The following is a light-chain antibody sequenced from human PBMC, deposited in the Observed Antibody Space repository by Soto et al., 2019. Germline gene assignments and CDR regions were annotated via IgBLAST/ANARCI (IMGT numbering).Light chain of an antibody. J-gene: IGLJ1*01. Sequence: QSALTQPPSASGSPGQSVTISCAGTSSDVGNYNYVSWYQQHPGKAPKLMIYEVTKRPSGVPDRFSGSKSGNTASLTVSGLQAEDEADHYCCSYAGNNIYVFGTGTKVTVL. CDR3: CSYAGNNIYV. CDR2: EVT. V-gene: IGLV2-8*01. CDR1: SSDVGNYNY.